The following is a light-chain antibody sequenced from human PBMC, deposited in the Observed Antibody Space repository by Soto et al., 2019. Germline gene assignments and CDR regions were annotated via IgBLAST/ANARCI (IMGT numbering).Light chain of an antibody. CDR2: GVS. CDR1: QSVSSD. J-gene: IGKJ1*01. Sequence: IVLTQSPATLSLSPGERATLSCRASQSVSSDLAWYQQKPGQAPRLLMYGVSTRPTGIPARFSGSGSGTEFTLTIYSLQSEDFAVYYCQQYNNWPRTFGQGTKVDI. V-gene: IGKV3-15*01. CDR3: QQYNNWPRT.